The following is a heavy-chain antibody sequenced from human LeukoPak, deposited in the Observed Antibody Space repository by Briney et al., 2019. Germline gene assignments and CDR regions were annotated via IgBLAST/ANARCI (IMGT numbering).Heavy chain of an antibody. Sequence: SETLSLTCAVYGGSFSGYYWSWIRQPPGKGLEWIGEINDSGSTNYNPSLTSRVTISVDTSKNQFSLEVKSVTAADTAVYYCARKLGTGSSAGVIDYWGQRTLVTVSS. CDR2: INDSGST. D-gene: IGHD6-6*01. V-gene: IGHV4-34*01. CDR1: GGSFSGYY. J-gene: IGHJ4*02. CDR3: ARKLGTGSSAGVIDY.